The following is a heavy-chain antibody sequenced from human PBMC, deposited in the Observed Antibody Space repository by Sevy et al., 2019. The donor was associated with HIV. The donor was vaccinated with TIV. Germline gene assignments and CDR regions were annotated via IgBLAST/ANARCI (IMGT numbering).Heavy chain of an antibody. CDR1: GYTFTSYG. Sequence: ASVKVSCKASGYTFTSYGISCVRQAPGQGLEWMGRISPYNGNTNYAEKLKGRVTMTTETSTSTAYMELRSLRSDDSAVYYCARDDSSGYYPNAFDIWGQGTMVTVSS. CDR3: ARDDSSGYYPNAFDI. J-gene: IGHJ3*02. D-gene: IGHD3-22*01. CDR2: ISPYNGNT. V-gene: IGHV1-18*04.